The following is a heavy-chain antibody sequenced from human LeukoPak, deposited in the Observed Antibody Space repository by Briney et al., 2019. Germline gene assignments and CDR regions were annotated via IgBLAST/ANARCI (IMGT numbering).Heavy chain of an antibody. CDR3: TTDHDFTKGFDP. CDR1: GFIFSNAW. J-gene: IGHJ5*02. CDR2: ITSKIDGGAR. D-gene: IGHD4-11*01. V-gene: IGHV3-15*01. Sequence: GGSLRLSCTASRSSGFIFSNAWLYWVRQAPGKGLEWVGRITSKIDGGARDYAAPVKDRFTMSRDDSTDMLYLQMNSLKTEDTAVYSCTTDHDFTKGFDPWGQGTLVTVSS.